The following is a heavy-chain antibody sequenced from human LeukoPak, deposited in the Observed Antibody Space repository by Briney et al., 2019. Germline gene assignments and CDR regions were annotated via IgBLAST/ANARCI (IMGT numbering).Heavy chain of an antibody. V-gene: IGHV1-18*01. CDR3: ARARHRWIQLWLSIPYFDY. CDR1: GYTFTSYD. CDR2: ISAYNGNT. D-gene: IGHD5-18*01. J-gene: IGHJ4*02. Sequence: GASVKVSCKASGYTFTSYDINWVRQATGQGLEWMGWISAYNGNTNYAQKLQGRVTMTTDASTSTAYMELRSLRSDDTAVYYCARARHRWIQLWLSIPYFDYWGQGTLVTVSS.